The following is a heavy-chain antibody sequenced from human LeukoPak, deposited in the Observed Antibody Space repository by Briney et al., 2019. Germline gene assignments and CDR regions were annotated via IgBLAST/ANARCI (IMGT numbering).Heavy chain of an antibody. J-gene: IGHJ4*02. Sequence: PGGSLRLSCAASGFTFSSYDMHWVRQATGKGLEWVSAIGTAGDTYYPGSVKGRFTISRENAKNSLSLQMNSLRAGDTAVYYCARVVRVGLVRGVIFDYWGQGTLVTVSP. CDR3: ARVVRVGLVRGVIFDY. CDR1: GFTFSSYD. CDR2: IGTAGDT. V-gene: IGHV3-13*04. D-gene: IGHD3-10*01.